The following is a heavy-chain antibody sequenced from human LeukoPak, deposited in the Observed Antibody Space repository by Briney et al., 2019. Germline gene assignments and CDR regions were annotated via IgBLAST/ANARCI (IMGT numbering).Heavy chain of an antibody. CDR1: GFTFSSYG. CDR3: ARDYGDYVPYYYGMDV. CDR2: IWYDASNK. V-gene: IGHV3-33*01. D-gene: IGHD4-17*01. J-gene: IGHJ6*02. Sequence: GGSLRLSCAASGFTFSSYGMHWVRQAPGKGLEWVAVIWYDASNKYYADSVKGRFTISRDHSKNTLYLQMNSLRAEDTAVYYCARDYGDYVPYYYGMDVWGQGTTVTVSS.